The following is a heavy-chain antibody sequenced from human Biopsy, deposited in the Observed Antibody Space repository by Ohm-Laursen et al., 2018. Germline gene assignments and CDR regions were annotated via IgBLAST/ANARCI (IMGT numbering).Heavy chain of an antibody. J-gene: IGHJ4*02. CDR1: GGSISGYH. CDR3: TRMPHFDY. CDR2: LSYTGGI. Sequence: SDTLSLTCAVSGGSISGYHWSWIRKSPGKGLEWLAYLSYTGGINSNPSLHGRVTMSLDTAKNQFSLRLMYVTTADTTMYYCTRMPHFDYWGQGILVTVSS. V-gene: IGHV4-59*07. D-gene: IGHD2-2*01.